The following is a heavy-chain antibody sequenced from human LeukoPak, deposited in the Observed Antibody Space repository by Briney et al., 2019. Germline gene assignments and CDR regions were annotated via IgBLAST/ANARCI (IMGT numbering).Heavy chain of an antibody. CDR2: IKSKTDGGTT. J-gene: IGHJ4*02. CDR3: TTGTYYYDSSGYYIRYFDY. D-gene: IGHD3-22*01. V-gene: IGHV3-15*01. Sequence: PGGSLRLSCAASGFTFSNAWMSWVRQAPGKGLEWVGRIKSKTDGGTTDYAAPVKGRSTISRDDSKNTLYLQMNSLKTEDTAVYYCTTGTYYYDSSGYYIRYFDYWGQGTLVTVSS. CDR1: GFTFSNAW.